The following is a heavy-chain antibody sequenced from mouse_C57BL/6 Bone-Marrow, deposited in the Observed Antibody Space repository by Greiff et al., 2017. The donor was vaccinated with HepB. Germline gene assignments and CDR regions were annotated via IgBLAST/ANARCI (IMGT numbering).Heavy chain of an antibody. CDR2: IRNKANGYTT. J-gene: IGHJ1*03. CDR1: GFTFTDYY. Sequence: EVQLVESGGGLVQPGGSLSLSCAASGFTFTDYYMSWVRQPSGKALEWLGFIRNKANGYTTEYSASVKGRFTISRDNSQSILSLQMNALRAEDSATYYCARVYGSSGDWYFDVWGTGTTVTVSS. V-gene: IGHV7-3*01. CDR3: ARVYGSSGDWYFDV. D-gene: IGHD1-1*01.